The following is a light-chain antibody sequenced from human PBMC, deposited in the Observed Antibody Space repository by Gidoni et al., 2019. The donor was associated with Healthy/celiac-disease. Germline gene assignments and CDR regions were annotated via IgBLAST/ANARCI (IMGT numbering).Light chain of an antibody. J-gene: IGKJ3*01. CDR2: GAS. CDR3: QQYGSSFT. V-gene: IGKV3-20*01. Sequence: EIVLTQSPGTLSLSPGERATLSCRASQSVSSSYLAWYQQKPRQAPRLLIYGASSRATGLPDRIRGSGSGTDFTLTISRLEAEDFAVYYWQQYGSSFTFGHGTKVDIK. CDR1: QSVSSSY.